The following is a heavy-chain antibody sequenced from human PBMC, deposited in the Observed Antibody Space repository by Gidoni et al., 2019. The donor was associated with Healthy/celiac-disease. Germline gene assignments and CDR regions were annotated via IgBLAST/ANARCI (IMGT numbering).Heavy chain of an antibody. J-gene: IGHJ3*02. CDR1: GFTFSSYA. Sequence: PASGFTFSSYAMHWVRQAPGKGLEWVAVISYDGSNKYYADSVKGRFTISRDNSKNTLYLQMNSLRAEDTAVYYCASSTSDDAFDIWGQGTMVTVSS. D-gene: IGHD4-4*01. CDR2: ISYDGSNK. CDR3: ASSTSDDAFDI. V-gene: IGHV3-30*04.